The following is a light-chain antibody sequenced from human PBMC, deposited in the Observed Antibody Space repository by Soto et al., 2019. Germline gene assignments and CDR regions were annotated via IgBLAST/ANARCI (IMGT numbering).Light chain of an antibody. CDR3: QQYDSRPFN. CDR1: QDVNKY. Sequence: DIQMTQSPSSVSASVGDRVTITCQASQDVNKYLSWYQQKPGKAPKLLIYDASNLETGVPSRFSGSEAVTDFTFTINSLQPDDIATYYCQQYDSRPFNFGPGTKVDI. V-gene: IGKV1-33*01. CDR2: DAS. J-gene: IGKJ3*01.